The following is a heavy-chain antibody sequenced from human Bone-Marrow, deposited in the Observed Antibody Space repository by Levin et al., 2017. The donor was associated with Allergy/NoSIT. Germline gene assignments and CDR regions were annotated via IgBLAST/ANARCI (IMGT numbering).Heavy chain of an antibody. V-gene: IGHV1-8*01. CDR2: MNPNSGTT. J-gene: IGHJ4*02. Sequence: GASLKISCKASGYSFTSFDINWVRQAAGQGLEWMGWMNPNSGTTGSAPTFQGRVTMTRNTSTSTAYMDLYRQTSEDKAVYSCAGWWYTSVHYYFDYWGQGTLVTVSS. CDR3: AGWWYTSVHYYFDY. D-gene: IGHD6-25*01. CDR1: GYSFTSFD.